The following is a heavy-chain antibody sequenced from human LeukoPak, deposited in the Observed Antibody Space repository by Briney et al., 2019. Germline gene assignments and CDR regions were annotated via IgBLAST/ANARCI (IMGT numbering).Heavy chain of an antibody. D-gene: IGHD6-13*01. V-gene: IGHV4-61*08. Sequence: SETLSLTCTVSGGSVSSVDNYWSWIRQPPGKGLEWLGYIYYNGNTKYNSSLKSRVTISADTSKNQFSLRLSSVTAADTAVYYCARSKGNSWLWFDPWGQGTLVTVSS. CDR1: GGSVSSVDNY. J-gene: IGHJ5*02. CDR3: ARSKGNSWLWFDP. CDR2: IYYNGNT.